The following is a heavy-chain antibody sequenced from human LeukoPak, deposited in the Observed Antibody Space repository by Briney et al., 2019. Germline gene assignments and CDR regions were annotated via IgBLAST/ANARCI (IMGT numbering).Heavy chain of an antibody. D-gene: IGHD3-3*01. CDR1: GGSISTYY. CDR3: ARHGGSGSFDY. J-gene: IGHJ4*02. V-gene: IGHV4-59*01. Sequence: PLETLSLTCAVSGGSISTYYWSWIRQPPGKGLEWTGYIHYSGSTNYNPSLKSRVTILVDTSKNQFSLRLSSVTAADTAVYYCARHGGSGSFDYWGQGTLVTVSS. CDR2: IHYSGST.